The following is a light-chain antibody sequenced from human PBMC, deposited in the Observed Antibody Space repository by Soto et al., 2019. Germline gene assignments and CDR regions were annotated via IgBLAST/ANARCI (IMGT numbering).Light chain of an antibody. CDR2: WAS. CDR3: QQYYNPPWT. CDR1: QRLLYRSNNKNY. J-gene: IGKJ1*01. V-gene: IGKV4-1*01. Sequence: SCKSSQRLLYRSNNKNYLSWYQHKPGQPPNLLIYWASTRHSGVPDRFSGSGSGTVFTLTINNLQAEDVAIYYCQQYYNPPWTFGPGTKVEI.